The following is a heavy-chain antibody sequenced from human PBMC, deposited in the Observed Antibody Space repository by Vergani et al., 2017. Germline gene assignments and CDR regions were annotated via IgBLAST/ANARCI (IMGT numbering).Heavy chain of an antibody. J-gene: IGHJ4*02. V-gene: IGHV3-21*01. D-gene: IGHD4-23*01. CDR1: GFTFSSYS. CDR2: ISSSSSYI. CDR3: AREIRWWDSTDY. Sequence: EVQLVESGGGLVKPGGSLRLSCAASGFTFSSYSMNWVRQAPGKGLEWVSSISSSSSYIYYADSVKGRFTISRDNAKNSLYLQMNSLRAEDTAVYYCAREIRWWDSTDYWGQGTLVTVSS.